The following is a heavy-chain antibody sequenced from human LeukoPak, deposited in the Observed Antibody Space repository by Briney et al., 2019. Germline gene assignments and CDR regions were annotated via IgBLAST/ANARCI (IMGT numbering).Heavy chain of an antibody. CDR3: ARAASYSSSGKTRKNYYFDY. V-gene: IGHV1-8*01. CDR1: GYTFTSYD. CDR2: MNPNSGNT. D-gene: IGHD6-13*01. J-gene: IGHJ4*02. Sequence: ASVKVSCKASGYTFTSYDINWVRQATGQGLEWMGWMNPNSGNTGYAQKFQGRVTMTRNTSISTAYMELSSLRSEDTAVYYCARAASYSSSGKTRKNYYFDYWGQGTLITVSS.